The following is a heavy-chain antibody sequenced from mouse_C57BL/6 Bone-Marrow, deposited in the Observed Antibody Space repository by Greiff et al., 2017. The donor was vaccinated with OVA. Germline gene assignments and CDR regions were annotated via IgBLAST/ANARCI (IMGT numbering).Heavy chain of an antibody. J-gene: IGHJ4*01. V-gene: IGHV5-12*01. CDR3: ARQGDYGSFYAMDY. CDR1: GFTFSDYY. CDR2: ISNGGGST. D-gene: IGHD1-1*01. Sequence: KLMESGGGLVQPGGSLKLSCAASGFTFSDYYMYWVRQTPEKRLEWVAYISNGGGSTYYPDTVKGRFTISRDNAKNTLYLQMSRLKSEDTAMYYCARQGDYGSFYAMDYWGQGTSVTVSS.